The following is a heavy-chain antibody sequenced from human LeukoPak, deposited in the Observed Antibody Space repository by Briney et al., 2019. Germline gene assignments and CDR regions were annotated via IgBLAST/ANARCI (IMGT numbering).Heavy chain of an antibody. V-gene: IGHV3-21*04. CDR2: ISRRSTYI. CDR1: GFTFSSYS. Sequence: KPGGSLRLSCAASGFTFSSYSMNWVRQAPGKGLEWVSSISRRSTYIYYADSVKGRFTISRDNAKNSLYLQMNSLRAEDTAVYYCAKTGFGELRGCRFDPWGQGTLVTVSS. CDR3: AKTGFGELRGCRFDP. J-gene: IGHJ5*02. D-gene: IGHD3-10*01.